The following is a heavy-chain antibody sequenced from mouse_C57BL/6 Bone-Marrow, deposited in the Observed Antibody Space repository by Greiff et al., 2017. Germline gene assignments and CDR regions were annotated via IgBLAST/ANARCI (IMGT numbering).Heavy chain of an antibody. V-gene: IGHV1-64*01. D-gene: IGHD1-1*01. CDR3: ASYYYGSSTYWYFDV. CDR2: IHPNSGST. J-gene: IGHJ1*03. Sequence: QVQLKQSGAELVKPGASVKLSCKASGYTFTSYWMHWVKQRPGQGLEWIGMIHPNSGSTNYNEKFKSKATLTVDKSSSTAYMQLSSLTSEDSAVYYCASYYYGSSTYWYFDVWGTGTTVTVSS. CDR1: GYTFTSYW.